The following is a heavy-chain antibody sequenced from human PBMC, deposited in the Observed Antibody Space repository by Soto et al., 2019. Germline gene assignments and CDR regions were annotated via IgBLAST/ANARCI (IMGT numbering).Heavy chain of an antibody. CDR3: VEDLRRGYFDY. Sequence: QVQLVESGGGVVQPGRSLRLSCAASGFTFNIHAMHWVRQAPGKGLEWVALISYDGSNRHYVDSVKGRFTISRDKSKNTLSLQMNSLRPEDTAVYYCVEDLRRGYFDYWGQGTLVTVSS. J-gene: IGHJ4*02. V-gene: IGHV3-30*18. CDR2: ISYDGSNR. CDR1: GFTFNIHA. D-gene: IGHD3-10*01.